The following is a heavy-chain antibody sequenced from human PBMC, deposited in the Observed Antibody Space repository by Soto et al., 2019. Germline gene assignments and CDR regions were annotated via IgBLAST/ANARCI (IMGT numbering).Heavy chain of an antibody. D-gene: IGHD3-10*01. CDR3: AWPYGSGSYGFDY. CDR1: GYSFTSYW. J-gene: IGHJ4*02. CDR2: IYPGDSDT. V-gene: IGHV5-51*01. Sequence: GESLKISCKGSGYSFTSYWIGWVRQMPGKGLEWMGIIYPGDSDTRYSPAFQGQGPIPADKSISTAYLQWSSLKASDTAMYYCAWPYGSGSYGFDYWGQGTLVTVSS.